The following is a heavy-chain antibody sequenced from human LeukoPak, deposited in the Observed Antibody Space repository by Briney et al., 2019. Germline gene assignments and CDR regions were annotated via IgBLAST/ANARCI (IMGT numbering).Heavy chain of an antibody. Sequence: GGSLRLSCSASGFIFSSYGMHWVRQAPGKGLEWVAVAYHDEWPGNSKYYVDSVKGRFTVSRDNSRNTLYLQMSSLRAEDTAVYYCATGSGYYYDHWGQGTLVTVSS. V-gene: IGHV3-33*08. CDR3: ATGSGYYYDH. CDR1: GFIFSSYG. D-gene: IGHD3-22*01. CDR2: AYHDEWPGNSK. J-gene: IGHJ4*02.